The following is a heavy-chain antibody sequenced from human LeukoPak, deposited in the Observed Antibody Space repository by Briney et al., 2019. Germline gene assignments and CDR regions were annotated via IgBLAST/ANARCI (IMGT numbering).Heavy chain of an antibody. Sequence: HPGGSLRLSCAASGFTFTSYAMSWFRQAPGKGLEWVSVISGGGSSTYLADSVKGRCTISRDNSNNTLYLQMNSLRAEDTAVYYCARGGMLRGIIDYWGQGTLVTVSS. CDR3: ARGGMLRGIIDY. V-gene: IGHV3-23*01. CDR1: GFTFTSYA. CDR2: ISGGGSST. J-gene: IGHJ4*02. D-gene: IGHD3-10*01.